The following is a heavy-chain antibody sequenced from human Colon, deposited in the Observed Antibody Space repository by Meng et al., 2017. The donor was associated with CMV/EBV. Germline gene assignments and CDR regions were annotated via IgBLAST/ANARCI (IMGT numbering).Heavy chain of an antibody. Sequence: LRLSCTVSRFRFSDFWMNWVRQAPGKGLEWVANIQADGSETYYADSVKGRFIISRDNAKNSLFLQMNSLRVEDTAVYFCVRGHYDGAWGHGTLVTVSS. CDR3: VRGHYDGA. V-gene: IGHV3-7*04. CDR1: RFRFSDFW. CDR2: IQADGSET. J-gene: IGHJ4*03. D-gene: IGHD3-16*01.